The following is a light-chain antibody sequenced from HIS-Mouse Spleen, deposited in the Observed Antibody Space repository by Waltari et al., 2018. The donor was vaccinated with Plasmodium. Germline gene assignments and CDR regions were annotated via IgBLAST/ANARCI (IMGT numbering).Light chain of an antibody. CDR2: VAS. Sequence: SYELTQPPSVSVSPGQTARITCSGDALPKKYAYWYQQKSGQAPVLVIYVASKRPSGIPERFYGSSSGTMSTLTISGAQVEDEADYYCYSTDSSGNHRVFGGGTKLTVL. CDR1: ALPKKY. CDR3: YSTDSSGNHRV. J-gene: IGLJ3*02. V-gene: IGLV3-10*01.